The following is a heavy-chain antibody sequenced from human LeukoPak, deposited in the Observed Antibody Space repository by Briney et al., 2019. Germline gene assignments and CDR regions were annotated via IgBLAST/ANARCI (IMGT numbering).Heavy chain of an antibody. Sequence: GGSLRLSCAASGFTFSDYYMSWIRQAAGKGLEWVSYISSSGSTIYYADSVKGRFTITRDNAKNSLYLQMNSLRAEDTAVYYCARASLGYCSSTSCYTSEDYWGQGTLVTVSS. J-gene: IGHJ4*02. CDR3: ARASLGYCSSTSCYTSEDY. CDR2: ISSSGSTI. D-gene: IGHD2-2*02. CDR1: GFTFSDYY. V-gene: IGHV3-11*04.